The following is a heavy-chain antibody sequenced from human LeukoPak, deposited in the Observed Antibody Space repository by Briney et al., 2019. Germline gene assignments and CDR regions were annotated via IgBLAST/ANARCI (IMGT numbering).Heavy chain of an antibody. J-gene: IGHJ4*02. CDR3: AKESDENRYCSSTNCYPFDY. V-gene: IGHV3-23*01. Sequence: PGGSLRLSCAASGFTFGSYAMSWVSQAPGKGLEWVSALSGSGDSTYYADSVKGRFTISRDNSKNTLYLQMNSLGAEDTAVYYCAKESDENRYCSSTNCYPFDYWGQGTLVAVSS. CDR2: LSGSGDST. CDR1: GFTFGSYA. D-gene: IGHD2-2*01.